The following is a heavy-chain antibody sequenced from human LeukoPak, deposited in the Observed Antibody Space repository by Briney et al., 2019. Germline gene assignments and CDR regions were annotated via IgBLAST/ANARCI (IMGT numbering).Heavy chain of an antibody. J-gene: IGHJ3*02. CDR2: IIPIFGTA. CDR1: GGTFSSYA. Sequence: SVKVSCKAAGGTFSSYAISWVRQAPGQGLEWMGGIIPIFGTANYAQKFQGRVTITADESTSTAYMELSSLRSEDTAVYYCARGPGGVLEWLFYAFDIWGQGTMVTVSS. D-gene: IGHD3-3*01. V-gene: IGHV1-69*13. CDR3: ARGPGGVLEWLFYAFDI.